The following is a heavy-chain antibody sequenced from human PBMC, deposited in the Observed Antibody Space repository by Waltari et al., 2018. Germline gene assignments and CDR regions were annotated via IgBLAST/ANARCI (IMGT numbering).Heavy chain of an antibody. Sequence: QVQLVQSGVEVKKPGASVRVSCTASGYTFTVVYLHWIRQGPGQVPEWMGWSKPHTPATHYAQKNHNNITMTRDTSINTTYLEVTADNTAVYFCARDRWGERHGSGYWGRGTLVTVSS. J-gene: IGHJ4*02. D-gene: IGHD7-27*01. CDR1: GYTFTVVY. CDR2: SKPHTPAT. V-gene: IGHV1-2*02. CDR3: ARDRWGERHGSGY.